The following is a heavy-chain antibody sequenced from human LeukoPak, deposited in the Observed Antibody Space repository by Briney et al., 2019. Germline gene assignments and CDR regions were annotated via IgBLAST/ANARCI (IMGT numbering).Heavy chain of an antibody. CDR1: GGSISSYY. D-gene: IGHD2-2*02. V-gene: IGHV4-59*08. J-gene: IGHJ4*02. CDR2: IYYSGST. CDR3: ASLYRWHFDY. Sequence: SETLSLTCTVSGGSISSYYWSWIRQAPGKGLECIGYIYYSGSTNYNPSLNSRFTISVDTSKNQFSLQLSSVPAAAPAVYYCASLYRWHFDYWGQGTLVTVSS.